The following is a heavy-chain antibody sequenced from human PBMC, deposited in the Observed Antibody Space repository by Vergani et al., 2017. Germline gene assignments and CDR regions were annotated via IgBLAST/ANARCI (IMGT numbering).Heavy chain of an antibody. J-gene: IGHJ6*04. CDR3: ARDCIYPTPTDVDV. Sequence: QVQLQESGPGLVKPSQTLSLTCTVSGGSLSSGSYYWSWIRQPAGKGLEWIGRIYTSGSTNYNPSLKTRVTMSVDTSKNQFSLKLSSVTAADTAVYYCARDCIYPTPTDVDVWGKGTTVTVSS. CDR2: IYTSGST. V-gene: IGHV4-61*02. D-gene: IGHD2-15*01. CDR1: GGSLSSGSYY.